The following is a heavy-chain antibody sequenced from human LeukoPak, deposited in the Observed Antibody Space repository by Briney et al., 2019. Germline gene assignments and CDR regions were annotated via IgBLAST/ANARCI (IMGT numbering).Heavy chain of an antibody. V-gene: IGHV3-48*02. J-gene: IGHJ4*02. CDR3: ARVFLGSGNPIAY. CDR2: ISSGSSTI. CDR1: GFTFSSYS. D-gene: IGHD3-10*01. Sequence: PGGSLRLSCAASGFTFSSYSMNWVRQAPGKGLEWVSYISSGSSTIYYADSVKGRFTISRDNAKNSLYLQMNSLRDEDTAVYYCARVFLGSGNPIAYWGQGTLVTVSA.